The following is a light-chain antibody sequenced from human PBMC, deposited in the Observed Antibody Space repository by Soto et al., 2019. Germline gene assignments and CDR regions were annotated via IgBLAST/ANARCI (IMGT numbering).Light chain of an antibody. Sequence: EIVMTQSPAILSMSPGDRATLSCRASQSVSSNLAWYQQKPGQAPRLLIYGASNRATGIPDRFSGSGSGTDFTLTISRLEPEDFAVYYCQQYGSSGTFGQGTKVDIK. CDR2: GAS. CDR3: QQYGSSGT. J-gene: IGKJ1*01. V-gene: IGKV3-20*01. CDR1: QSVSSN.